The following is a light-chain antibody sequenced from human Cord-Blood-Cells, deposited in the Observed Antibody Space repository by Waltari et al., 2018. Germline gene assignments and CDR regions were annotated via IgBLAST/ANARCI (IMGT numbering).Light chain of an antibody. Sequence: DIQMTQSHSSLSASVGNRVTITCRTSQGISNSLAWYQQKPGKAPKLLRYAASRLESGVPSRFSGSGSGTDYTLTISSLQPEDFATYYCQQYYSTPPYTFGQGTKLEIK. CDR2: AAS. V-gene: IGKV1-NL1*01. CDR3: QQYYSTPPYT. CDR1: QGISNS. J-gene: IGKJ2*01.